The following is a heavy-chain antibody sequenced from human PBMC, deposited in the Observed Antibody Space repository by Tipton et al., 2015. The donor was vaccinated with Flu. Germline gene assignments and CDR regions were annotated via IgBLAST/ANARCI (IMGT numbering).Heavy chain of an antibody. V-gene: IGHV4-34*01. J-gene: IGHJ2*01. D-gene: IGHD2/OR15-2a*01. CDR1: GGSFSGYY. CDR2: INHSGST. Sequence: TLSLTCAVYGGSFSGYYWSWIRQPPGKGLEWIGEINHSGSTNYNPSLKSRVTISVDTSKNQFSLKLSSVTAADTAVYYCARRGLLWYSDLWGRGTLVTVSS. CDR3: ARRGLLWYSDL.